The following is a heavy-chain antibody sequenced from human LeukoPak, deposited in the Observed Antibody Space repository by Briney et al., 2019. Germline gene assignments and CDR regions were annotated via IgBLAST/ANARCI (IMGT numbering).Heavy chain of an antibody. D-gene: IGHD6-13*01. CDR2: IYYKGDT. CDR3: ARDPDYSSSKAVLL. V-gene: IGHV4-39*07. Sequence: SETLSLTCIVSGGSITSSRCFWGWIRQPPGKGLEWVGNIYYKGDTYYNPSLKSRVTISVDTSKNQFSLKLSSVTAADTAVYYCARDPDYSSSKAVLLWGQGTLVTVSS. J-gene: IGHJ4*02. CDR1: GGSITSSRCF.